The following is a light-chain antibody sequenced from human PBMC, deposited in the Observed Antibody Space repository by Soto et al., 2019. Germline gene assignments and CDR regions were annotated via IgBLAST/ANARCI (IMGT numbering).Light chain of an antibody. CDR1: NIGSRS. Sequence: SYELTQPPSVSVAPGQTARITCGGNNIGSRSVHWYQQKPGQAPVLVVYDDSDRPSGIPECFSGSNSGNTATLTISRVEAGDEADYYCQVWDSSSDPNYVFGNGTKVTVL. CDR3: QVWDSSSDPNYV. CDR2: DDS. V-gene: IGLV3-21*02. J-gene: IGLJ1*01.